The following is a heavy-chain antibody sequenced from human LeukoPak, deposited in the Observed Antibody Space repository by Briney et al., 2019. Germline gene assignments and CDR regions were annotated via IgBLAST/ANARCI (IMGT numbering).Heavy chain of an antibody. Sequence: GGSLRLSCAASGFTFSSYWMSWVRQAPGKGLEWVSTISGSGGSTYYADSVKGRFTISRDNSKNTLYLQMNSLRAEDTAIYYCAKVIAYYFDYWGQGTLVTVSS. V-gene: IGHV3-23*01. J-gene: IGHJ4*02. CDR3: AKVIAYYFDY. CDR1: GFTFSSYW. D-gene: IGHD2/OR15-2a*01. CDR2: ISGSGGST.